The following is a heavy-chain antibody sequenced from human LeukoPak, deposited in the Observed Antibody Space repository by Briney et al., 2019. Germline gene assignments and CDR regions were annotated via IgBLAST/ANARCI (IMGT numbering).Heavy chain of an antibody. D-gene: IGHD1-14*01. J-gene: IGHJ4*02. Sequence: GGSLRLSCAASGFTFSSYAMSWVRQAPGKGLEWVSAISGSGGSTYYADSVKGRFTISRDNSKNTLYLQMNSLRAQDTAVYYCAKDRTPDPCFDYWGQGTLVTVSS. V-gene: IGHV3-23*01. CDR1: GFTFSSYA. CDR2: ISGSGGST. CDR3: AKDRTPDPCFDY.